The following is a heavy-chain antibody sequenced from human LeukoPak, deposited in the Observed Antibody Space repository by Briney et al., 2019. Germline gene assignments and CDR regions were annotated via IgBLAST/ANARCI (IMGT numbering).Heavy chain of an antibody. CDR3: GRGRRGADSGSGTQGIPFYFYYIEV. V-gene: IGHV3-66*01. D-gene: IGHD3-10*01. CDR2: LYVGGSA. Sequence: PGGSLRLSCEVSGFSVRANFLTWVRQTPGKGLEWVSSLYVGGSAYYADSVKGRFTVSRDPPKNTLYLQMNSLRHEDTAVYFCGRGRRGADSGSGTQGIPFYFYYIEVWGEGTTVTISS. CDR1: GFSVRANF. J-gene: IGHJ6*03.